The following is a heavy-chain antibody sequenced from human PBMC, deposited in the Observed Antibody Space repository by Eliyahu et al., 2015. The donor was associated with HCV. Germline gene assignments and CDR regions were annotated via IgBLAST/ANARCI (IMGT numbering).Heavy chain of an antibody. CDR1: GGTFSSYA. Sequence: QVQLVQSGAEVKKPGSSVKVSCKASGGTFSSYAISXVRQAPGQGLEWMGRIIPILGIANYAQKFQGRVTITADKSTSTAYMELSSLRSEDTAVYYCARDDTYYYDSSGYYLPAWHAFDIWGQGTMVTVSS. CDR3: ARDDTYYYDSSGYYLPAWHAFDI. D-gene: IGHD3-22*01. J-gene: IGHJ3*02. CDR2: IIPILGIA. V-gene: IGHV1-69*04.